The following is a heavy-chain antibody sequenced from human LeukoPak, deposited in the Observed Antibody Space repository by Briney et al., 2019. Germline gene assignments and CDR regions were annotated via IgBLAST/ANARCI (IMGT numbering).Heavy chain of an antibody. CDR3: TRLSSGY. D-gene: IGHD3-10*01. CDR2: INHSGST. J-gene: IGHJ4*02. Sequence: PSETLSLTCTVSGGSISSGSYYWSWIRQPPGKGLEWIGEINHSGSTNYNPSLKSRVTISVDTSKNQFSLKLSSVTAADTAVYYCTRLSSGYWGQGTLVTVSS. CDR1: GGSISSGSYY. V-gene: IGHV4-39*07.